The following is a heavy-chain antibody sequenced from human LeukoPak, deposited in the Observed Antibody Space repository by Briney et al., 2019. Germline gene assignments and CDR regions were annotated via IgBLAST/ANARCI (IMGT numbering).Heavy chain of an antibody. CDR1: GYTFSNFY. J-gene: IGHJ3*02. CDR3: ARDLNPQSIGMRAFDI. V-gene: IGHV1-46*01. D-gene: IGHD1-14*01. CDR2: INPTTGST. Sequence: ASVKVSCKASGYTFSNFYLHWVRQAPGQGLEWMGIINPTTGSTTYAQKLQGRVTMTRDMSTSTVYMELSSLRSEDTAVYFCARDLNPQSIGMRAFDIWGQGTMVTASS.